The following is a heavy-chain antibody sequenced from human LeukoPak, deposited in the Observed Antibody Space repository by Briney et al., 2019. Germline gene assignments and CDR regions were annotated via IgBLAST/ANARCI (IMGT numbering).Heavy chain of an antibody. V-gene: IGHV3-33*08. J-gene: IGHJ4*02. CDR1: GFTFSSFA. CDR2: IWYDGSNK. CDR3: ATSSSWY. Sequence: GGSLRLSCAASGFTFSSFAMSWVRQAPGKGLEWVAVIWYDGSNKYYADSVKGRFTTSRDNSKNTLYLQMNSLRAEDTAVYYCATSSSWYWGQGTLVTVSS. D-gene: IGHD6-13*01.